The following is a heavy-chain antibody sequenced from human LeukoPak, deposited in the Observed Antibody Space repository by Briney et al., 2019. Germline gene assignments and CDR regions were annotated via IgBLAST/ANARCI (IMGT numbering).Heavy chain of an antibody. CDR1: GFNFHNFA. D-gene: IGHD5-24*01. CDR2: ISNDERNK. Sequence: GGSLRLSCEASGFNFHNFAMHWVRRAPGKGLEWVAVISNDERNKYYTDSVKGRFTISRDNSKSTVYLQMNSLRPEDTAVYYCARPSPPGDGYNPCDYWGPGALVIVSS. V-gene: IGHV3-30*04. CDR3: ARPSPPGDGYNPCDY. J-gene: IGHJ4*02.